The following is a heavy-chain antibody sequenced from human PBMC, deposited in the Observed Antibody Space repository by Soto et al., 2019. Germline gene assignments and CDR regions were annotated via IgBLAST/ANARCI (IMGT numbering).Heavy chain of an antibody. CDR1: GGSFSGYY. D-gene: IGHD3-10*01. Sequence: SETLSLTCAVYGGSFSGYYWSWIRQPPGKGLEWIGEINHSGSTNYNPSLKSRVTISVDTSKNQFSLKLSSVTAADTAVYYCARGYRGDYYGSGSPYYFDYWGHGTLVTVSS. J-gene: IGHJ4*01. CDR3: ARGYRGDYYGSGSPYYFDY. CDR2: INHSGST. V-gene: IGHV4-34*01.